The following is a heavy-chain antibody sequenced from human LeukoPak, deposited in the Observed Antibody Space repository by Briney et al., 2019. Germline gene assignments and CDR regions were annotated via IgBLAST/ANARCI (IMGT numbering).Heavy chain of an antibody. Sequence: GASVKVSCKASGYTFTGYYMHWVRQAPGRGLEWMGWINPNSGGTNYAQKFQGRVTMTRGTSISTAYMELSRLRSDDTAVYYCARDRTRTGYSSGWYHDYWGQGTLVTASS. CDR3: ARDRTRTGYSSGWYHDY. CDR1: GYTFTGYY. CDR2: INPNSGGT. J-gene: IGHJ4*02. V-gene: IGHV1-2*02. D-gene: IGHD6-19*01.